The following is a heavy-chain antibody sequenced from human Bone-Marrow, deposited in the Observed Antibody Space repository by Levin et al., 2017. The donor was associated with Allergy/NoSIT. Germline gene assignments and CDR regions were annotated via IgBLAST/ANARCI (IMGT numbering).Heavy chain of an antibody. Sequence: SLKISCAASGFTFDDYAMHWVRQAPGKGLEWVSGISWNSGSIGYADSVKGRFTISRDNAKNSLYLQMNSLRAEDTALYYCAKGQYDYIWGSPPRGEDAFDIWGQGTMVTVSS. CDR3: AKGQYDYIWGSPPRGEDAFDI. CDR1: GFTFDDYA. J-gene: IGHJ3*02. D-gene: IGHD3-16*01. V-gene: IGHV3-9*01. CDR2: ISWNSGSI.